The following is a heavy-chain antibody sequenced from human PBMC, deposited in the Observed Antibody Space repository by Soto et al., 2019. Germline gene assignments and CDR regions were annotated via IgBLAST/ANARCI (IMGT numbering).Heavy chain of an antibody. D-gene: IGHD3-3*01. CDR2: ISYDGSNK. CDR3: AKSGVYYDFWSGYYFDY. Sequence: GGSLRLSCAASGFTFSSYGMHRDCQAPGKALEWVAVISYDGSNKYYADSVKGRFTISRDNSKNTLYLQMNSLRAEDTAVYYWAKSGVYYDFWSGYYFDYWGEGTLVTVSS. V-gene: IGHV3-30*18. J-gene: IGHJ4*02. CDR1: GFTFSSYG.